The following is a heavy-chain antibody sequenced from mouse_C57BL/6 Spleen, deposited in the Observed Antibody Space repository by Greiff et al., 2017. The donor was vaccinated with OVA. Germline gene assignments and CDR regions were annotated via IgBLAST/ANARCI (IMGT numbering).Heavy chain of an antibody. D-gene: IGHD3-2*02. J-gene: IGHJ3*01. CDR3: ARAQTAQATVWFAY. CDR1: GYTFTSYW. CDR2: IHPNSGST. V-gene: IGHV1-64*01. Sequence: QVQLQQPGAELVKPGASVKLSCKASGYTFTSYWMHWVKQRPGQGLEWIGMIHPNSGSTNYNEKFKSKATLTVDKSSSTAYMQLSSLTSEDSAVYYCARAQTAQATVWFAYWGQGTLVTVSA.